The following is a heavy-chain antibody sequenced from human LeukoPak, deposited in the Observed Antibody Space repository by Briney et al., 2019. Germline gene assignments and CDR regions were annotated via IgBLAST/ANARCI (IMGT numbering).Heavy chain of an antibody. CDR1: GFTLSNYA. D-gene: IGHD1-7*01. J-gene: IGHJ4*02. V-gene: IGHV3-33*06. Sequence: PGGSLRLSCAASGFTLSNYAMHWVRQPPGKGLEWVAVVWSEGSRKDYADSVQGRFTISRDNAKNTVFLQTNSLRADDTAVYFCAKDWARQGTHYIDYWGQGTLVTVSS. CDR2: VWSEGSRK. CDR3: AKDWARQGTHYIDY.